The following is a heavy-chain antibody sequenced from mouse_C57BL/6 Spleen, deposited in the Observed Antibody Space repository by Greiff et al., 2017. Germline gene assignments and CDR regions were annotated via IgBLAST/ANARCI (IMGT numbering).Heavy chain of an antibody. CDR1: GFTFSSYA. CDR2: ISDGGSYT. Sequence: EVQLVESGGGLVKPGGSLKLSCAASGFTFSSYAVSWVRQTPEKRLEWVATISDGGSYTYYPDNVKGRFTISRDNAKNNLYLQMSHLKSEDTAMYYCARGGITTVVAYYFDYWGQGTTHTVSS. J-gene: IGHJ2*01. CDR3: ARGGITTVVAYYFDY. V-gene: IGHV5-4*01. D-gene: IGHD1-1*01.